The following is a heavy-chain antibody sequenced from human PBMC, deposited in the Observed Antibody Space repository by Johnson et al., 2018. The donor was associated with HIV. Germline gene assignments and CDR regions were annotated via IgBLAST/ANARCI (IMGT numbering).Heavy chain of an antibody. J-gene: IGHJ3*02. D-gene: IGHD3-22*01. CDR1: GFTFSSYA. Sequence: QLVESGGGVVQPGRSLRLSCAASGFTFSSYAMHWVRQAPGKGLEWVAVISYDGSNKYYADSVKGRFTISRDNSKNTLYLQMNSLRAEDTAVYYWARAPYYYDSSTGAFDIWGQGTMVTVSS. CDR2: ISYDGSNK. CDR3: ARAPYYYDSSTGAFDI. V-gene: IGHV3-30-3*01.